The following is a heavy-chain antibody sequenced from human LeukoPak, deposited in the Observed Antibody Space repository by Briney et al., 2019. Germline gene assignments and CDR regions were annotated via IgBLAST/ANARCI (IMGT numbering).Heavy chain of an antibody. V-gene: IGHV3-13*03. D-gene: IGHD6-25*01. Sequence: GGSLRLSCAACGFTFSSYDMHWVRQATGKGLEWVSAIGTAGDTYYPGSVKGQFTISRENAKNSLYLQMNSLRAEDTAVYYCAREISGGRAGKDAFDIWGQGTMVTVSS. CDR1: GFTFSSYD. J-gene: IGHJ3*02. CDR3: AREISGGRAGKDAFDI. CDR2: IGTAGDT.